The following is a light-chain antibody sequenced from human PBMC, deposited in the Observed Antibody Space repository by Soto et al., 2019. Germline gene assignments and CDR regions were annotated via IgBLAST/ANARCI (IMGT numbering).Light chain of an antibody. CDR1: QGITNF. J-gene: IGKJ4*01. CDR3: QKYNSAPS. CDR2: EAS. Sequence: DIQMTQSPSSLSASVGDRVTITCRASQGITNFLAWYQQKPGKVPKLLIYEASTLQSGVPSQFSGSGSGTDFTLTISSLQPEDVATYYCQKYNSAPSFGGGTKVDIK. V-gene: IGKV1-27*01.